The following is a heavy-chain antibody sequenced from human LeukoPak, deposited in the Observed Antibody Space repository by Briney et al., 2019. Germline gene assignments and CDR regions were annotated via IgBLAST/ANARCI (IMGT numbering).Heavy chain of an antibody. CDR1: GFTFDDYG. CDR2: INWNGGST. D-gene: IGHD3-10*01. V-gene: IGHV3-20*01. J-gene: IGHJ4*02. Sequence: GGSLRLSCVASGFTFDDYGIGWVRQAPGKGVEWVSGINWNGGSTDYADSVKGRFTISRDNAKNSVYLQMSSLRVEDTALYHCVLTSGSGSYRGYLNYWGQGTLVTVSS. CDR3: VLTSGSGSYRGYLNY.